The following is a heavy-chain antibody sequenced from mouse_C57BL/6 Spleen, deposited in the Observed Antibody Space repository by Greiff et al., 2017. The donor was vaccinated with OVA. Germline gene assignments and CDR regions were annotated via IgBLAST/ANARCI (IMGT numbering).Heavy chain of an antibody. J-gene: IGHJ4*01. CDR1: GFTITNTY. CDR3: ARGVATRGARDY. D-gene: IGHD1-1*01. Sequence: EVQLQQSVAELVRPGASVKLSCTASGFTITNTYMHWVKQRPEQGLEWIGRIDPANGNTKYAPKFQGKATITADTSSNTAYLQLSSLTSEDTAVSDWARGVATRGARDYWGQGTSVTVSS. CDR2: IDPANGNT. V-gene: IGHV14-3*01.